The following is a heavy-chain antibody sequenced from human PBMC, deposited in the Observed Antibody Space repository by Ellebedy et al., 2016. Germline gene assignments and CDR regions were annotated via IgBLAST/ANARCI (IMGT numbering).Heavy chain of an antibody. D-gene: IGHD1-26*01. Sequence: SETLSLTCTVSGGSMSSYYWSWIRQPPGKGLEWIGYIYYSGSTNYNPSLKSRVTISVDTSKNQFSLKLNSVTAADTAVYYCARYIVGAAKFDDWGQGTLVTVSS. CDR2: IYYSGST. CDR1: GGSMSSYY. J-gene: IGHJ4*02. V-gene: IGHV4-59*08. CDR3: ARYIVGAAKFDD.